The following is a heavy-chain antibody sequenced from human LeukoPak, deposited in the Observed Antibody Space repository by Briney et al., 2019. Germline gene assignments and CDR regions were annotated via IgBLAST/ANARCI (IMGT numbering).Heavy chain of an antibody. Sequence: PSETLSLTCTVSGGSISSYYWSWIRQPPGKGLEWIGYIYYSGSTNYNPPLKSRVTISVDTSKNQFSLKLSSVTAADTAVYYCARHASVGPNFDYWGQGTLVTVSS. J-gene: IGHJ4*02. V-gene: IGHV4-59*08. CDR2: IYYSGST. CDR3: ARHASVGPNFDY. CDR1: GGSISSYY.